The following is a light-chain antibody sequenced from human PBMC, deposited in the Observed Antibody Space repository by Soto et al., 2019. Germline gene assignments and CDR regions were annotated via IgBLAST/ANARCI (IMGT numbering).Light chain of an antibody. CDR3: QVWDSSTVV. J-gene: IGLJ2*01. CDR1: NIGRKN. CDR2: RDS. V-gene: IGLV3-9*01. Sequence: SYELTQPLSVSVALGQTARITCGGNNIGRKNVHWYQQKPGQDPVLVIYRDSNQPSGIPERFSGSNSGNTATLTISRAQAVDEADYNCQVWDSSTVVFGGGTNLTVL.